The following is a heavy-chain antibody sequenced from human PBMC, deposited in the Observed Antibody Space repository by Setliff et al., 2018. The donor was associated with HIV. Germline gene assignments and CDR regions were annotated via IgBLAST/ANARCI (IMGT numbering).Heavy chain of an antibody. CDR2: INPNSGGT. D-gene: IGHD3-16*01. J-gene: IGHJ4*02. V-gene: IGHV1-2*02. CDR1: GYTFTGYY. Sequence: ASVKVSCKASGYTFTGYYMHWVRQAPGQGLEWMGWINPNSGGTNYAQKFQGRVTMTRDTSTNTVYMDLSGLRSDDTAVYYCARDRTAGYIYDYGYWGQGTLVTVSS. CDR3: ARDRTAGYIYDYGY.